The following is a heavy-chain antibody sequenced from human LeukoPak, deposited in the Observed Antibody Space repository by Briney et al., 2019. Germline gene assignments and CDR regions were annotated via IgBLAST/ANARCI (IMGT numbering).Heavy chain of an antibody. J-gene: IGHJ5*02. CDR3: ARKRAPAGTDGFDP. Sequence: AETLSLTCAVYGGSFSGYYWSWIRQPPGKGLEWIGEINHSGSTNYNPSLKSRVTISVDTSKNQFSLKLSSVTAADTAVYYCARKRAPAGTDGFDPWGQGTLVTVSS. CDR2: INHSGST. V-gene: IGHV4-34*01. D-gene: IGHD6-13*01. CDR1: GGSFSGYY.